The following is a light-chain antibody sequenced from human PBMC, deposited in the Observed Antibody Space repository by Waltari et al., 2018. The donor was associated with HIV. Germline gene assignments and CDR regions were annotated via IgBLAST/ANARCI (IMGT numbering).Light chain of an antibody. Sequence: QSALTQPRPVSGSPGQSVTISCTGTSSDVGGYNYVSWYQQHPGKAPTLMIYDVSKRPSGVPDRFSGSKSGNTASLTISWLQAEDEADYYCCSYAGSYTYVFGTGTKVTVL. V-gene: IGLV2-11*01. J-gene: IGLJ1*01. CDR1: SSDVGGYNY. CDR2: DVS. CDR3: CSYAGSYTYV.